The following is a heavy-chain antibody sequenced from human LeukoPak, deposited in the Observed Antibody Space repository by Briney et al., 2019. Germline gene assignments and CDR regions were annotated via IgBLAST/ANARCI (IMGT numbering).Heavy chain of an antibody. D-gene: IGHD2-8*01. Sequence: PGGSLRLSCAASGFTFSSYGMHWVRQAPGKGLEWVAVISYDGSNKYYADSVKGRFTISRDNSKNTLYLQMNSLRAEDTAVYYCAKDRVTVLMVYDLDYWGQGTLVTVSS. J-gene: IGHJ4*02. CDR3: AKDRVTVLMVYDLDY. V-gene: IGHV3-30*18. CDR2: ISYDGSNK. CDR1: GFTFSSYG.